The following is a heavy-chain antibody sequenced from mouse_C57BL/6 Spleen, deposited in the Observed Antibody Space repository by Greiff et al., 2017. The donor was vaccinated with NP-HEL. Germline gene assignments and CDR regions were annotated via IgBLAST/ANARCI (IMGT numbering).Heavy chain of an antibody. CDR1: GYTFTDYY. CDR2: INPYNGGT. V-gene: IGHV1-19*01. J-gene: IGHJ4*01. D-gene: IGHD1-1*01. CDR3: ARRGYYGSSSSYAMDY. Sequence: EVQLQQSGPVLVKPGASVKMSCKASGYTFTDYYMNWVKQSHGKSLEWIGVINPYNGGTSYNQKFKGKATLTVDKSSSTAYMELNSLTSEDSAVYYCARRGYYGSSSSYAMDYWGQGTSVTVSS.